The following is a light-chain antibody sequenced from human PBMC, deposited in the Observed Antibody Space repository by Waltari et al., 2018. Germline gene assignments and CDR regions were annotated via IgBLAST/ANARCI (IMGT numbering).Light chain of an antibody. Sequence: DIQMTQSPSTLSASVGDRVTITCRASQNINIWLAWYQQRPGKAPNLLIYKASSLESGVPSRFSGSGSGTEFTLTITSLQPDDFATYYCQQYNTYRTFGQGTKVGIK. J-gene: IGKJ1*01. CDR1: QNINIW. V-gene: IGKV1-5*03. CDR3: QQYNTYRT. CDR2: KAS.